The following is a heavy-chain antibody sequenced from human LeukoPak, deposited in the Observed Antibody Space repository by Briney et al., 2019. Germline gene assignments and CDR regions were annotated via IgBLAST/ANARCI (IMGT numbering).Heavy chain of an antibody. J-gene: IGHJ4*02. V-gene: IGHV4-61*01. CDR3: ATSQCGSDCYLAGDY. CDR1: GGSVNSGSYY. CDR2: IYYTGIT. Sequence: SETLSLTCAVSGGSVNSGSYYWSWIRQHPGKGLEWIGYIYYTGITNYNPSLKSRVTISVDTSKNQFSLNLNSVTAADTAVYYCATSQCGSDCYLAGDYWGQGTLVTVSS. D-gene: IGHD2-21*02.